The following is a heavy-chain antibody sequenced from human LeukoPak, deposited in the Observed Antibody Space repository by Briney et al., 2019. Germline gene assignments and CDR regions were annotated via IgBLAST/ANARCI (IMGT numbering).Heavy chain of an antibody. J-gene: IGHJ3*01. Sequence: GGSLRLSCAASGFTFSTYAMSWVRQAPGKGLEWVSSFSGSRDSSGDSTYYADSVKGRFTISRDNSKNMLYLQMNSLRAEDTAIYYCTKVKWLTYDVFDFWGQGTMVTVSS. CDR2: FSGSRDSSGDST. V-gene: IGHV3-23*01. D-gene: IGHD6-19*01. CDR1: GFTFSTYA. CDR3: TKVKWLTYDVFDF.